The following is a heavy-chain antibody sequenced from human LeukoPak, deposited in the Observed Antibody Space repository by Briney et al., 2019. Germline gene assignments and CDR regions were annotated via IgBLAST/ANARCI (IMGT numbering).Heavy chain of an antibody. CDR3: ARGIYGSGSYYFDY. J-gene: IGHJ4*02. CDR2: IYTGGST. D-gene: IGHD3-10*01. CDR1: GFTVSSNY. Sequence: PGGSLRLSCAASGFTVSSNYMTWVRQAPGKGLEWVSVIYTGGSTYYADSVKGRFTISRDDSKNTLYLQMNSLRAEDTAVYYCARGIYGSGSYYFDYWGQGTLVT. V-gene: IGHV3-53*01.